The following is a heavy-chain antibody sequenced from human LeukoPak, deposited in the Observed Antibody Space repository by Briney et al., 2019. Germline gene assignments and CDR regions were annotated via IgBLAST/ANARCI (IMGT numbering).Heavy chain of an antibody. CDR2: ISRSSNNT. CDR1: GFTFSAYA. J-gene: IGHJ4*02. CDR3: AKGPLYCSGTSCYSVDY. D-gene: IGHD2-15*01. Sequence: GGSLRLSCAASGFTFSAYAMTWVRQAPGKGLEWVSTISRSSNNTYYADSVKGRFTISRDNSRTTLSLQMNSLRGDDTAVYYCAKGPLYCSGTSCYSVDYWGQGTLVAVSS. V-gene: IGHV3-23*01.